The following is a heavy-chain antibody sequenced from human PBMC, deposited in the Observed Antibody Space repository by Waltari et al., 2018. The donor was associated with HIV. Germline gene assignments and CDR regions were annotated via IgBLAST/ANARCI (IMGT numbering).Heavy chain of an antibody. Sequence: QVQLQESGPGLVKPSETLSLTCTVSGGSISSYYWSWIRQPAGKGLDWIGRIYTSGSTNYNPSLKSRVTMSVDTSKNQFSLKLSSVTAADTAVYYCARSQWRGPFDYWGQGTLVTVSS. V-gene: IGHV4-4*07. D-gene: IGHD6-19*01. CDR3: ARSQWRGPFDY. J-gene: IGHJ4*02. CDR1: GGSISSYY. CDR2: IYTSGST.